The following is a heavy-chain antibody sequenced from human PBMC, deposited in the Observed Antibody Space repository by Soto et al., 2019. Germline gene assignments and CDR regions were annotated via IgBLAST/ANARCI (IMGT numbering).Heavy chain of an antibody. Sequence: EVQLVETGGGLIQPGGSLRLSCAASGFTVSNTYMTWVRQPPGKGLECVSVIYTAGGTNYADSVKGRFIISRDNSKNTLYLHMNSLRAEDTAVYYCARALPVAKGGFDPWGQGPLVTVSS. D-gene: IGHD2-2*01. CDR3: ARALPVAKGGFDP. V-gene: IGHV3-53*02. CDR1: GFTVSNTY. CDR2: IYTAGGT. J-gene: IGHJ5*02.